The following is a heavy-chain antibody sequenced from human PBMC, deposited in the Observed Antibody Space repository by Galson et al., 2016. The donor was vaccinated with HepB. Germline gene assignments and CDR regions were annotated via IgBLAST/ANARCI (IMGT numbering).Heavy chain of an antibody. CDR1: GFTFSGHA. V-gene: IGHV3-33*01. CDR3: ARAHYPGPVRGTFDV. Sequence: SLRLSCAASGFTFSGHAMHWVRQAPGKGLEWVAVMWYDGSNHYYSDSVNGRFTISRDNSQNTLYLQMNNLRAEDTAVYYCARAHYPGPVRGTFDVWGQGTMVTVSS. J-gene: IGHJ3*01. D-gene: IGHD4-11*01. CDR2: MWYDGSNH.